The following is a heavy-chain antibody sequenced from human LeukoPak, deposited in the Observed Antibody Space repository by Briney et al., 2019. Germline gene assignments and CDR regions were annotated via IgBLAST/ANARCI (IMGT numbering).Heavy chain of an antibody. V-gene: IGHV3-33*01. D-gene: IGHD3-22*01. CDR3: ARGGYYYGSSGYYEDAFDI. Sequence: GGSLRLSCAASGFTFSSYGMHWVRQAPGKGLEWVAVIWYDGSNKYYADSVKGRFTISRDKSPNTLYLQMTSLRAEDTAVYYCARGGYYYGSSGYYEDAFDIWGQGTMVTVSS. CDR2: IWYDGSNK. CDR1: GFTFSSYG. J-gene: IGHJ3*02.